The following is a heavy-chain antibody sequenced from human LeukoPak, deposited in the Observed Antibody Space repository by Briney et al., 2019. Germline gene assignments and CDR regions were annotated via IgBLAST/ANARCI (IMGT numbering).Heavy chain of an antibody. D-gene: IGHD1-26*01. Sequence: KPSETLSLTCTVSGGSISSSSYYWGWIRQPPGKGLEWMGSIYYSGSTYYNPSLKRRVTISVDTSKNQFSLKLSSVTAADTAVYYCARDPFLGLPNRVWFDPWGQGTLVTVSS. CDR3: ARDPFLGLPNRVWFDP. V-gene: IGHV4-39*07. CDR1: GGSISSSSYY. J-gene: IGHJ5*02. CDR2: IYYSGST.